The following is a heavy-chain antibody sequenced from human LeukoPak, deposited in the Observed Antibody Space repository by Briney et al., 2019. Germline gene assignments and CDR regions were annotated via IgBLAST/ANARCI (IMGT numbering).Heavy chain of an antibody. CDR1: GFTFSSYG. V-gene: IGHV3-30*18. Sequence: PGRSLRLSCAASGFTFSSYGMHWVRQAPGKGLEWVAAISYDGNNEYYADSVKGRFTISRDNSNNTLYLQMNSLRAEDTAVYYCAKDLSYCSGGTCYTSRYYGMDVWGQGTRSPSP. CDR2: ISYDGNNE. D-gene: IGHD2-15*01. CDR3: AKDLSYCSGGTCYTSRYYGMDV. J-gene: IGHJ6*02.